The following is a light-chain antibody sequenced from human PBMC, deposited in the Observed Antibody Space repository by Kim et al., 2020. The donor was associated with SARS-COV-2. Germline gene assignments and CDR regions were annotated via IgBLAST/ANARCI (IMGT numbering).Light chain of an antibody. J-gene: IGKJ2*01. V-gene: IGKV1-5*01. Sequence: SASVGDRVTITCRASQSISSWLAWYQHKPGKAPKLLIYDASSLESGVPSRFSGSGSGTEFTLTISSLQPDDFATYYCQQYSSYSQTFGQGTKLEI. CDR3: QQYSSYSQT. CDR2: DAS. CDR1: QSISSW.